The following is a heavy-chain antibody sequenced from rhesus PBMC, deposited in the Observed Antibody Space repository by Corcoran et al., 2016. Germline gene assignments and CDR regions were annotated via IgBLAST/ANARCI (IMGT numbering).Heavy chain of an antibody. CDR3: AQQGGSGDD. D-gene: IGHD6-31*01. Sequence: QLQLQESGPGLVKPSETLSLTCAVSGGSISSSSWSWIRQAPGKGLEWIGDIGGRNGSNNDHPSPMSRGTLSVDTSKNQFSLKLSSVTAADTAVYYWAQQGGSGDDWGQGVLVTVSS. J-gene: IGHJ4*01. V-gene: IGHV4-169*01. CDR2: IGGRNGSN. CDR1: GGSISSSS.